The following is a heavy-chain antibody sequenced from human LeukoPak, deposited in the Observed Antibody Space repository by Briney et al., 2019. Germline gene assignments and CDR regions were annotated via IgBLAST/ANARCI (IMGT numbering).Heavy chain of an antibody. V-gene: IGHV3-30-3*01. CDR3: AKGKTAAAGSRGPYFDY. J-gene: IGHJ4*02. D-gene: IGHD6-13*01. CDR1: GFTFSSYA. CDR2: ISYDGSNK. Sequence: GGSLRLSCAASGFTFSSYAMHWVRQAPGKGLEWVAVISYDGSNKYYADSVKGRFTISRDNSKNTLYLQMNGLRAEDTAVYYCAKGKTAAAGSRGPYFDYWGQGTLVTVSS.